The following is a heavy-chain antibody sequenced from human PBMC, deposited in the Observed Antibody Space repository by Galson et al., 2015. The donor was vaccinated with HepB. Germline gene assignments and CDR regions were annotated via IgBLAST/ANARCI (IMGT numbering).Heavy chain of an antibody. CDR2: INAGNGNT. Sequence: SVKVSCKASGYTFTNYAIHWVRQAPGQRLEWMGWINAGNGNTKYSQKFQGRVTITRDTSASTAYMELSSLRSEDTAVYYCARAATRDHFWSGSYYGMDVWGQGTTVTVSS. J-gene: IGHJ6*02. V-gene: IGHV1-3*01. CDR3: ARAATRDHFWSGSYYGMDV. D-gene: IGHD3-3*02. CDR1: GYTFTNYA.